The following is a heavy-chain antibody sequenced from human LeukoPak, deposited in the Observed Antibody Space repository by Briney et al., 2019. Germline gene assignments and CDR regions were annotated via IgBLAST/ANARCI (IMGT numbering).Heavy chain of an antibody. CDR3: ARSISVEGDA. Sequence: GGSLSLSCAASGFALRTYWMSWLRQAPGKGPEWVAHIKQDGSETYYVDSVKGRFTISRDNDRNSLWLQMYSLRGEDTAIYYCARSISVEGDAGGQGPLVTVSS. V-gene: IGHV3-7*01. J-gene: IGHJ5*02. D-gene: IGHD3-3*01. CDR1: GFALRTYW. CDR2: IKQDGSET.